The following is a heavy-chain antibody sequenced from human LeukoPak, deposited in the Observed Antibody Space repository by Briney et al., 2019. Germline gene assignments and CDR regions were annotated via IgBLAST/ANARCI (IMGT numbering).Heavy chain of an antibody. V-gene: IGHV4-38-2*02. CDR2: IYHSGST. CDR1: GYSISSGYY. D-gene: IGHD3-10*01. J-gene: IGHJ4*02. Sequence: PSETLSLTCTVSGYSISSGYYWGWIRQPPGKGLEWIGSIYHSGSTYYNPSLKSRVTIPVDTSKNQFSLKLSSVTAADTAVYYCATYYGSGSLHFDYWGQGTLVTVSS. CDR3: ATYYGSGSLHFDY.